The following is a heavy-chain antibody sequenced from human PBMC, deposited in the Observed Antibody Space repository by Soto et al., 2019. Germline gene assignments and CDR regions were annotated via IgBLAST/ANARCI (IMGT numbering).Heavy chain of an antibody. J-gene: IGHJ4*02. Sequence: GASVKVSCKAFGYTFSGYYMHWVRQAPGQGLEWKGWINPNSGGTNYAQKFQGWVTMTRDTSINTAYMELSRLRSDDTAVYYCARAKLGYCSGGTCYDFDYWGQGTLVTVSS. D-gene: IGHD2-15*01. CDR1: GYTFSGYY. CDR3: ARAKLGYCSGGTCYDFDY. V-gene: IGHV1-2*04. CDR2: INPNSGGT.